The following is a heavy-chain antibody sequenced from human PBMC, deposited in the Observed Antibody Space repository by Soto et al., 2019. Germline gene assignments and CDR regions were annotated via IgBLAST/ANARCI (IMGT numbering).Heavy chain of an antibody. CDR2: ISYDGSNK. CDR1: GFTFSSYG. Sequence: PGGSLRLSCAASGFTFSSYGMHWVRQAPGKGLEWVAVISYDGSNKYYADSVKGRFTISRDNSKNTLYLQMNSLRAEDTAVYYCAKDKAGGIGVTTPVYWGQGTLVTVSS. D-gene: IGHD4-4*01. J-gene: IGHJ4*02. V-gene: IGHV3-30*18. CDR3: AKDKAGGIGVTTPVY.